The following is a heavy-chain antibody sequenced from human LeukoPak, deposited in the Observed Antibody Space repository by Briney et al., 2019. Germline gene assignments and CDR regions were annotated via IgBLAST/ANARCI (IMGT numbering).Heavy chain of an antibody. CDR2: INPNSGGT. D-gene: IGHD6-13*01. V-gene: IGHV1-2*02. CDR3: AREGDSSSVGWFDP. Sequence: ASVKVSCKASGYTFTGYYMHWVRQAPGQGLEWMGWINPNSGGTNYAQKFQGRVTMTRDTSISTAYMELNRLRSDDTAVYYCAREGDSSSVGWFDPWGQGTLVTVSS. J-gene: IGHJ5*02. CDR1: GYTFTGYY.